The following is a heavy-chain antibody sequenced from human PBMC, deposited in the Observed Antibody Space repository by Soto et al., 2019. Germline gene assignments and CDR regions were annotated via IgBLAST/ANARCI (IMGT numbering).Heavy chain of an antibody. CDR2: IWYDGSNK. Sequence: PGVSLRLGCAAAGFTFYTYGMHGVRQAPGKGLEWVKIIWYDGSNKYYADSVKGRFTISRDNSKNTLHLQMNSLRAEDTAVYYCARHGRAYCSSTSCYLNYYYAMDVWD. CDR3: ARHGRAYCSSTSCYLNYYYAMDV. CDR1: GFTFYTYG. V-gene: IGHV3-33*01. J-gene: IGHJ6*02. D-gene: IGHD2-2*01.